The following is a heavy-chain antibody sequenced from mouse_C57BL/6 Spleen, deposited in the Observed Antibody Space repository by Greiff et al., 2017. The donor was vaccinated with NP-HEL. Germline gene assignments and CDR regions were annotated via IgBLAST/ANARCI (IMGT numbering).Heavy chain of an antibody. CDR1: GFNIKDYY. CDR2: IDPEDGET. D-gene: IGHD1-1*01. Sequence: EVQLQQSGAELVKPGASVKLSCTASGFNIKDYYMHWVKQRTEQGLEWIGRIDPEDGETKYSPQFQGKATITADTSSNTAYLQLSSLTSEDTAVYYCARYYYGSSYWYFDVGGTGTTVTVSS. J-gene: IGHJ1*03. CDR3: ARYYYGSSYWYFDV. V-gene: IGHV14-2*01.